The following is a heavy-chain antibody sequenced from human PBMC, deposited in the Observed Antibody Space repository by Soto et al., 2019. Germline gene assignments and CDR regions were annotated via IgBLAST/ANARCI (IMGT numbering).Heavy chain of an antibody. V-gene: IGHV4-39*01. J-gene: IGHJ4*02. CDR3: ARAPYDILTGYPYYFDY. CDR1: GGSISSSSYY. CDR2: IFYSGST. Sequence: PSETLSLTYTVSGGSISSSSYYWGWIRQPPGKGLEWIGSIFYSGSTYYNPSLKSRVTISVDTSKNQFFLKLSSVTAADTAVYYCARAPYDILTGYPYYFDYWAQGTLVPVSS. D-gene: IGHD3-9*01.